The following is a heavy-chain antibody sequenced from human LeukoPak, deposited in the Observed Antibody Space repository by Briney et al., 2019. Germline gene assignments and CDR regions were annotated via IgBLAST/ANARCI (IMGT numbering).Heavy chain of an antibody. CDR1: GGSISSYY. CDR2: IYTSGST. V-gene: IGHV4-4*07. Sequence: SETLSLTCTVSGGSISSYYWSWIRQPAGKGLEWIGRIYTSGSTNYNPSLKSRVTMSVDTSKNQFSLKLSSVTAADTAVYYCARGRGGTRYDFWSGYGYFDYWGQGTLVTVSS. J-gene: IGHJ4*02. CDR3: ARGRGGTRYDFWSGYGYFDY. D-gene: IGHD3-3*01.